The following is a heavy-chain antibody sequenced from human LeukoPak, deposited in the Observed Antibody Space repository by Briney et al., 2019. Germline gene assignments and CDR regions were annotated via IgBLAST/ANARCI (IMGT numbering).Heavy chain of an antibody. CDR3: ARDPREYSGYDNYYYYYMDV. CDR1: GGSISSYY. CDR2: IYTSGST. V-gene: IGHV4-4*07. Sequence: SETLSLTCTVSGGSISSYYWSWIRQPAGKGLEWIGRIYTSGSTNYNPSLKSRVTMSVDTSKNQFSLKLSSVTAADTAVYYCARDPREYSGYDNYYYYYMDVWGKGTTVTVSS. J-gene: IGHJ6*03. D-gene: IGHD5-12*01.